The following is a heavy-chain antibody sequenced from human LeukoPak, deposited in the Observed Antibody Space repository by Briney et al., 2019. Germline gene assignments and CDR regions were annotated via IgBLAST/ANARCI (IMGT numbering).Heavy chain of an antibody. CDR1: GFIFDDFG. J-gene: IGHJ4*02. V-gene: IGHV3-20*04. CDR3: AKGGFGELLISSGFDY. D-gene: IGHD3-10*01. CDR2: INWDGGST. Sequence: GGSLRLSCAASGFIFDDFGMSWVRQAPGKGLEWVSSINWDGGSTAYADSVKGRIFMSRDNAKNSLYLQMNSLRAEDTALYYCAKGGFGELLISSGFDYWGQGTLVTVSS.